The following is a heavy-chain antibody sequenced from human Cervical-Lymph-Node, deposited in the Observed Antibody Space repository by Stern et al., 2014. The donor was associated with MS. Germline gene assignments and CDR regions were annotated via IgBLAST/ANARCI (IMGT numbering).Heavy chain of an antibody. V-gene: IGHV3-64*01. CDR1: GFTFRNYA. CDR2: ITSDGGST. J-gene: IGHJ4*02. Sequence: EVQLVESGGGLVQPGGSLRLSCVGSGFTFRNYAMHWVRQAPGKGLEYVSAITSDGGSTYYAKFVKGRFTISRDNAKNTLYLQMGRLRGDDMAVYYCARGSRWGQETLVTVSS. CDR3: ARGSR.